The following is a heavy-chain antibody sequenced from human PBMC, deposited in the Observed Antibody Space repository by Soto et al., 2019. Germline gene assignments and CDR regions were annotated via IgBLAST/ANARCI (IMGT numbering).Heavy chain of an antibody. V-gene: IGHV1-58*01. CDR3: AGSGSYPVAPDY. J-gene: IGHJ4*02. CDR2: IVVGSGNT. D-gene: IGHD1-26*01. Sequence: QMQLVQSGPEVKKPGTSVKVSCKASGFTFTSSAVQWVRQARGQRLEWIGWIVVGSGNTNYAQKFQERVTITRDMSTSTAYMELSSLRSEDTAVSYCAGSGSYPVAPDYWGQGTLVTVSS. CDR1: GFTFTSSA.